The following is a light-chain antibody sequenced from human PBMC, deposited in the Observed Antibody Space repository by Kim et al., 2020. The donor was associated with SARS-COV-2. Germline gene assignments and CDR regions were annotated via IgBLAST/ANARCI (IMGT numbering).Light chain of an antibody. CDR1: SLRSYY. V-gene: IGLV3-19*01. J-gene: IGLJ2*01. Sequence: VAVGQTVRITCQGDSLRSYYATWYQQRPRQAPVLVIYGRNNRPSGIPDRFSGSSSGNTASLTISGAQAEDEADFYCQSRDSGGNVLFGGGTQLTVL. CDR3: QSRDSGGNVL. CDR2: GRN.